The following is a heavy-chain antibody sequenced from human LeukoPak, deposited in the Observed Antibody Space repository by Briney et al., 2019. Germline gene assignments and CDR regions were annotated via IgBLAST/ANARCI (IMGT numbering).Heavy chain of an antibody. J-gene: IGHJ5*02. D-gene: IGHD4-23*01. CDR1: GGSISSYY. CDR3: ARVTDYGGIFDP. Sequence: SETLSLTCTVSGGSISSYYWSWIRQPAEKGLEWIGRIYTSGSTNYNPSLKSRVTMSVDTSKNQFSLKLSSVTAADTAVYYCARVTDYGGIFDPWGQGTLVTVSS. V-gene: IGHV4-4*07. CDR2: IYTSGST.